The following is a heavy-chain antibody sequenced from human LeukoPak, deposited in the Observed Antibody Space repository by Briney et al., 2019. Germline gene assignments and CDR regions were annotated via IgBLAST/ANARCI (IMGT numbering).Heavy chain of an antibody. CDR2: INPNSGGT. CDR1: GYIFSSFF. Sequence: ASVTVSCKASGYIFSSFFSSYGITWVRQAPGQGLEWMGRINPNSGGTNYAQKFQGRVTMTRDTSISTAYMELSRLRSDDTAVYYCARVALPGFSSWYSLYFDYWGQGTLVTVSS. J-gene: IGHJ4*02. V-gene: IGHV1-2*06. D-gene: IGHD6-13*01. CDR3: ARVALPGFSSWYSLYFDY.